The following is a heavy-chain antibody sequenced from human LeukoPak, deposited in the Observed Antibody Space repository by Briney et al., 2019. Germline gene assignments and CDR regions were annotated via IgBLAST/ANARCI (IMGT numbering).Heavy chain of an antibody. Sequence: GGSLRLSCAVSGITLRNYGMGWVRQAPGKGLEWVAGISDSGGSTNYADSAKGRFTISRDNPKNTLYLQMNSLRAEDTAVYFCAKRGVVIRVILVGFHKEAYYFDSWGQGALVTVSS. D-gene: IGHD3-22*01. CDR1: GITLRNYG. J-gene: IGHJ4*02. V-gene: IGHV3-23*01. CDR3: AKRGVVIRVILVGFHKEAYYFDS. CDR2: ISDSGGST.